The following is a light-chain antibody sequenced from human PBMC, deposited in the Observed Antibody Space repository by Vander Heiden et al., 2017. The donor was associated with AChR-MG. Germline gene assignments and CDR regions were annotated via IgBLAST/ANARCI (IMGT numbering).Light chain of an antibody. J-gene: IGKJ1*01. CDR1: QIVDSTY. CDR2: GAS. Sequence: EIVLTQSPDTLSLSPGERATLSCRASQIVDSTYFAWYQHKPGQPPRLLIFGASNRATGIPDRFRGSGSGTDYTLTISRLEPEDFAVYYCQQYDKSPAWTFGQGTKVEIK. V-gene: IGKV3-20*01. CDR3: QQYDKSPAWT.